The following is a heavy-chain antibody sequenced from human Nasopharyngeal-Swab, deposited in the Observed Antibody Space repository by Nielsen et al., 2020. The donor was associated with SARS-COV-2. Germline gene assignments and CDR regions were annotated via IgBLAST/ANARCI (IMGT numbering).Heavy chain of an antibody. CDR3: ARGTSNYYDSSGTIDY. D-gene: IGHD3-22*01. J-gene: IGHJ4*02. Sequence: WRRQCPGKGLEWIGEINHSGSTNYNPSLKSRVTISVDTSKNQFSLKLSSVTAADTAVYYCARGTSNYYDSSGTIDYWGQGTLVTVSS. V-gene: IGHV4-34*01. CDR2: INHSGST.